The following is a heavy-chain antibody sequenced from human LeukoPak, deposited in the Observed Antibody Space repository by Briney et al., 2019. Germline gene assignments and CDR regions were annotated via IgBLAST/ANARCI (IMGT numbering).Heavy chain of an antibody. Sequence: PGGSLTLFCAASGFTVSDNYMSWVRQAPGKGLEWVSVIYSGGSTYYADSVKGRFTISRDNSKNTLYLQMNSLRAEDTAVYYCARDPGYDYGYDYWGQGTLVTVSS. CDR2: IYSGGST. V-gene: IGHV3-53*01. CDR1: GFTVSDNY. D-gene: IGHD5-18*01. J-gene: IGHJ4*02. CDR3: ARDPGYDYGYDY.